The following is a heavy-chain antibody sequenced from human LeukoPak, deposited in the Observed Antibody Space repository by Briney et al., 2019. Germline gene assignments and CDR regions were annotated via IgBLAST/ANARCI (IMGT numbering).Heavy chain of an antibody. D-gene: IGHD3-3*01. CDR3: ATETFGVVIKYYFDY. CDR1: GFTFSSYA. Sequence: PGGSLRLSCAASGFTFSSYAMHWVRQAPGKGLEWVAVISYDGSNKYYADFVKGRFTISRDNSKNTLYLQMDSLRAEDTAVYYCATETFGVVIKYYFDYWGQGTLVTVSS. V-gene: IGHV3-30-3*01. J-gene: IGHJ4*02. CDR2: ISYDGSNK.